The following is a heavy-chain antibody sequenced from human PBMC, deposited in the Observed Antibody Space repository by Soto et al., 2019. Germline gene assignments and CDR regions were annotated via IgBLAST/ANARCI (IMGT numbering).Heavy chain of an antibody. V-gene: IGHV1-69*02. Sequence: SVKVSCKASGGTFSSYTISWVRQAPGQGLEWMGRIIPILGIANYAQKFQGRVTITADESTSTAYMELSSLRSEDTAVYYCARVDEQQPKINSFDPWGQGTLVTVSS. CDR2: IIPILGIA. J-gene: IGHJ5*02. D-gene: IGHD6-13*01. CDR1: GGTFSSYT. CDR3: ARVDEQQPKINSFDP.